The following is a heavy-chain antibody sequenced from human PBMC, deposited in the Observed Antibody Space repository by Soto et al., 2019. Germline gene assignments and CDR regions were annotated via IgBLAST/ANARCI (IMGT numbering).Heavy chain of an antibody. J-gene: IGHJ5*02. Sequence: SETLSLTCTVSGGSVSSGSYYWSWIRQPPGKGLEWIGYIYYSGSTNYNPSLKSRVTISVDTSKNQFSLKLSSVTAADTAVYYCARELKWLGELGWFDPWGQGTLVTVSS. CDR3: ARELKWLGELGWFDP. V-gene: IGHV4-61*01. CDR2: IYYSGST. D-gene: IGHD3-10*01. CDR1: GGSVSSGSYY.